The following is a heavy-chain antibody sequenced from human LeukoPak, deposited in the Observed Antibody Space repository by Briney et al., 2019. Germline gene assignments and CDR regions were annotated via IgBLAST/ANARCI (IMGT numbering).Heavy chain of an antibody. J-gene: IGHJ5*02. Sequence: ASVKVSCKTSGYSENFYGITWVRQVAGQGLEWMGWISAQHGQTEYAPNSQDRVTMTTDTYTNTAYMELRSLRSDDTAVYYCARERSRFSWFDPWGQGTLVTVSS. CDR1: GYSENFYG. CDR3: ARERSRFSWFDP. CDR2: ISAQHGQT. V-gene: IGHV1-18*01. D-gene: IGHD3-3*01.